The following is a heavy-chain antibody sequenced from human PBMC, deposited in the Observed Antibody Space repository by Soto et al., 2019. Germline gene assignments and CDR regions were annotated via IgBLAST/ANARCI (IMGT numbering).Heavy chain of an antibody. J-gene: IGHJ4*02. CDR1: GVTFSSYG. CDR2: IWYDGSNK. V-gene: IGHV3-33*01. D-gene: IGHD4-17*01. Sequence: PGGSLRLSCATSGVTFSSYGMHWVRQAPGKGLEWVAVIWYDGSNKYYADSVKGRFTISRDNSKNTLYLQMNSLRAEDTAVYYCARDLYKVVYGGNSWAQGPDYWGQGTLVTVSS. CDR3: ARDLYKVVYGGNSWAQGPDY.